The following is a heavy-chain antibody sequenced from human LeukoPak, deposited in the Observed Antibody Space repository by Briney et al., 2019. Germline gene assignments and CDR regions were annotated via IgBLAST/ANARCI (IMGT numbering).Heavy chain of an antibody. D-gene: IGHD6-19*01. CDR3: AASSGWYFPSGY. CDR2: ISGSGGST. Sequence: GGSLRPSRAASGLTFSSYAMSWGRQAPGQGLEWVSAISGSGGSTYYADSVKGRFTISRDNSKDTLYLQMNSLRAEATAVYYCAASSGWYFPSGYGGQGTLVTVSS. V-gene: IGHV3-23*01. J-gene: IGHJ4*02. CDR1: GLTFSSYA.